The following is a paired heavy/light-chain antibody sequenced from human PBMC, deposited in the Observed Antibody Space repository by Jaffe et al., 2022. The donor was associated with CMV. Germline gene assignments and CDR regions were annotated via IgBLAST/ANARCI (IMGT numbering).Light chain of an antibody. Sequence: QSALTQPPSASGSPGQSVTISCTGTSSDVGGSNYVSWYQQYPGKAPKLMIYEVRKRPSGVPDRFSGSKSGNTASLTVSGLQAEDEADYYCSSYAGSNQEVMFGGGTKVTVL. CDR3: SSYAGSNQEVM. CDR1: SSDVGGSNY. V-gene: IGLV2-8*01. CDR2: EVR. J-gene: IGLJ3*02.
Heavy chain of an antibody. Sequence: EVQLSDSGGGLVQPGGSLRLSCAASGLTFSSYAMSWVRQAPGKGLEWVSVISISGSGTYYADSVKGRFTISRDNSKNTLYLQMNNLRAEDTGVYYCAKGLNYYSFDYWGQGTLVTVYS. D-gene: IGHD3-10*01. CDR1: GLTFSSYA. J-gene: IGHJ4*02. CDR2: ISISGSGT. CDR3: AKGLNYYSFDY. V-gene: IGHV3-23*01.